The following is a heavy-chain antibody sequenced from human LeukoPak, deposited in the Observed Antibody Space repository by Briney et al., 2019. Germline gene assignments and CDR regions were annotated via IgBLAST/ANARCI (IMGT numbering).Heavy chain of an antibody. D-gene: IGHD3-3*01. CDR3: ARDFGSLPLYYYMDV. Sequence: GGSLRLSCAASGFTFSSYGMHWVRQAPGKGLEWVAVIWYGGSNKYYADSVKGRFTISRDNSKNTLYLEMNSLRAEDTAVYYCARDFGSLPLYYYMDVWGKGTTVTVSS. V-gene: IGHV3-33*08. CDR2: IWYGGSNK. CDR1: GFTFSSYG. J-gene: IGHJ6*03.